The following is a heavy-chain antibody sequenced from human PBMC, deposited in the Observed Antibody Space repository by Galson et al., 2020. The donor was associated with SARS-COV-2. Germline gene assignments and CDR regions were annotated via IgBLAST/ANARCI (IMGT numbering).Heavy chain of an antibody. J-gene: IGHJ4*02. D-gene: IGHD2-15*01. CDR3: AKDLGIVVVVAAMDD. V-gene: IGHV3-43D*04. Sequence: GGSLRLSCAASGFTFDDYAMHWVRQAPGKGLEWVSLISWDGRSTYYADYVKGRFTISRDNSKNSLYLQMNSLRAEDTALYYCAKDLGIVVVVAAMDDWGQGTLVTVSS. CDR2: ISWDGRST. CDR1: GFTFDDYA.